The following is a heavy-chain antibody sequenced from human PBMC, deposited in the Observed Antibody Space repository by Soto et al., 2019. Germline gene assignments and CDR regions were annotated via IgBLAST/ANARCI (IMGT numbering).Heavy chain of an antibody. CDR1: GYTFTSYA. D-gene: IGHD1-26*01. V-gene: IGHV1-3*01. Sequence: QVQLVQSGAEVKKPGASVKVSCEASGYTFTSYAIHWVRQAPGQRLEWMGWSNVGNGNTNYSQKFQVRVTITRDTSASTAYMELSSLRSEDTAVYYCATSVGAALSDYWGQGTLVTVSS. CDR3: ATSVGAALSDY. J-gene: IGHJ4*02. CDR2: SNVGNGNT.